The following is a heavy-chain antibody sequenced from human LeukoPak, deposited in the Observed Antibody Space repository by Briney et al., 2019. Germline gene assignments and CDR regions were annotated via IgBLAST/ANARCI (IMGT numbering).Heavy chain of an antibody. D-gene: IGHD3-10*01. V-gene: IGHV4-31*03. CDR3: ASDQGFGGLAFAY. J-gene: IGHJ4*02. Sequence: SETLSLTCNVSGVAISSRGGYYWSWIRLNPGKGLEWIGHIYYTGSAYYNPSLKSRIAMSVDTSRNQVSLKLTAVTAADTAVYYCASDQGFGGLAFAYWGQGAPVTVSS. CDR1: GVAISSRGGYY. CDR2: IYYTGSA.